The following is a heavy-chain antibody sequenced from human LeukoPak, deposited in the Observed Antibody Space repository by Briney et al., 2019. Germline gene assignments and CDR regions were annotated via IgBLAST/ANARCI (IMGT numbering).Heavy chain of an antibody. D-gene: IGHD3-22*01. CDR2: ISGSGGST. CDR1: GFTFSSYA. CDR3: AKWRYYDSSGYYSYYYFDY. Sequence: GGSLRLSCAASGFTFSSYAMGWVRQASGKGLEWVSAISGSGGSTYYADSVKGRFTISRDNSKNTLYLQMNSLRAEDTAVYYCAKWRYYDSSGYYSYYYFDYWGQGTLVTVSS. J-gene: IGHJ4*02. V-gene: IGHV3-23*01.